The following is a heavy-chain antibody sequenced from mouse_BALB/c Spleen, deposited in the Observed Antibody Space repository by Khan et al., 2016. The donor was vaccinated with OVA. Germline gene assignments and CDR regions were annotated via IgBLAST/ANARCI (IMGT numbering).Heavy chain of an antibody. J-gene: IGHJ4*01. V-gene: IGHV9-3-1*01. D-gene: IGHD3-3*01. CDR2: INTYTGEP. CDR3: ARGGRRAMDY. CDR1: GYTFTNYG. Sequence: QIQLVQSGPELKKPGETVKISCKASGYTFTNYGMNWVKQAPGKGLKWMGWINTYTGEPTYADDFKGRFAFSLETSASSAYLQINNLKNEDTATYFCARGGRRAMDYWGPGTSVTVSS.